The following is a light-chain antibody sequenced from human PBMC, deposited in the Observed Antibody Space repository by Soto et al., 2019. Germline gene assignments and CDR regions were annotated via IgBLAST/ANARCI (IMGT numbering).Light chain of an antibody. J-gene: IGKJ2*01. CDR2: DAS. CDR3: QQYNSYSLT. Sequence: DIQMTQSPSTLSASVGDRVTITCRASQSISSWLAWYQQKPGKAPKLLIYDASSLESGVPSRFSGSGSGTEFTLTISSLQPDDFAAYYCQQYNSYSLTFGPRTKLEIK. CDR1: QSISSW. V-gene: IGKV1-5*01.